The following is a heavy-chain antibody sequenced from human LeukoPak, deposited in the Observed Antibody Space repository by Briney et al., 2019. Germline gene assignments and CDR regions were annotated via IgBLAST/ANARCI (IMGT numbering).Heavy chain of an antibody. D-gene: IGHD3-22*01. Sequence: SETLSLTCTVSGGSFSSGSYYWSWIRQPPGKGLEWIGYIYYSGSTNYNPSLKSRVTISVDTSKNQFSLKLSSVTAADTAVYYCARAPSPHYYDSSGYIIWGQGTVVTVSS. V-gene: IGHV4-61*01. J-gene: IGHJ3*02. CDR1: GGSFSSGSYY. CDR2: IYYSGST. CDR3: ARAPSPHYYDSSGYII.